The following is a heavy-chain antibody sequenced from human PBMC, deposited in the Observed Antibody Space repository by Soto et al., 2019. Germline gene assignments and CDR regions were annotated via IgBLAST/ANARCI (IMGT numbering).Heavy chain of an antibody. CDR3: AHSATYYYDSSGYYYGY. D-gene: IGHD3-22*01. Sequence: QITLKESGPTLVNPTQTLTLTCTFSGFSLSTSGVGVGWIRQPPGKALEWLALIYWNDDKRYSPSLKSRLTITKDTSKNQVVLTMTNMDPVDTATYYCAHSATYYYDSSGYYYGYWGQGTLVTVSS. J-gene: IGHJ4*02. CDR1: GFSLSTSGVG. V-gene: IGHV2-5*01. CDR2: IYWNDDK.